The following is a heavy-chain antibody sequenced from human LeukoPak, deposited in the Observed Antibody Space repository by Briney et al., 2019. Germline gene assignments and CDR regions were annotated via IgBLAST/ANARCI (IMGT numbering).Heavy chain of an antibody. CDR3: ARDGGDSSPLDY. D-gene: IGHD6-13*01. CDR1: GDTFTGYY. Sequence: ASVKVSCKASGDTFTGYYMHWVRQAPGQELERMGWINPNSGGTNYAQKFQGRVTMTRDTSISTAYMELSRLRSDDTAVYYCARDGGDSSPLDYWGQGTLVAVSS. J-gene: IGHJ4*02. CDR2: INPNSGGT. V-gene: IGHV1-2*02.